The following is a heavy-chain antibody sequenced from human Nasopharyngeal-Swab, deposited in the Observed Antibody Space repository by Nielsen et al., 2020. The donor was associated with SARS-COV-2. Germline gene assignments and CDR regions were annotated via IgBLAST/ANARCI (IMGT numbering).Heavy chain of an antibody. J-gene: IGHJ6*02. CDR2: IYYSGST. Sequence: WLRQPPGKGLEWIGSIYYSGSTYYNPSHKRRVTISVDTSKNQFSLKLNSVTAADTAVYYCARDTGCGGDCPKEVNSYGMDVWGQGTTVTVSS. CDR3: ARDTGCGGDCPKEVNSYGMDV. D-gene: IGHD2-21*01. V-gene: IGHV4-39*07.